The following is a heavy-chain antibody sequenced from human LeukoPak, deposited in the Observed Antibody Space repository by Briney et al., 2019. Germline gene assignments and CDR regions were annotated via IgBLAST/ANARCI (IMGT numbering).Heavy chain of an antibody. V-gene: IGHV4-38-2*01. Sequence: PSETPSLTCAVSGYSISSGYYWGWIRQPPGKGLEWIGSIYHSGSTYYSPSLKSRVSISVDTSKNQFSLKLSSVTAADTAVYYCARQAPGSEGFLERLLDYWGQGTLVTVSS. CDR1: GYSISSGYY. CDR2: IYHSGST. J-gene: IGHJ4*02. CDR3: ARQAPGSEGFLERLLDY. D-gene: IGHD3-3*01.